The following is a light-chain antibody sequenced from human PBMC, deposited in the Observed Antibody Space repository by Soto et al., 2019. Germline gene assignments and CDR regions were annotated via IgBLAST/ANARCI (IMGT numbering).Light chain of an antibody. CDR2: AAS. V-gene: IGKV1-27*01. CDR1: QGIKNY. CDR3: QKYNSAPWT. Sequence: DIQMTQSPSSLSASVGDRFTITCRASQGIKNYLAWYQQTPGKVHKLLIYAASTLKSGVPSRFSGSGSGTDVTLTISSLHPEDVATYYCQKYNSAPWTFGQGTKV. J-gene: IGKJ1*01.